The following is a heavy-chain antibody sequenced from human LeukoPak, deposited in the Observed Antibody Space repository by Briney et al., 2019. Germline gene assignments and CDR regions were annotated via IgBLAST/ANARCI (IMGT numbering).Heavy chain of an antibody. J-gene: IGHJ4*02. CDR3: ARDPRWSGFDY. CDR2: IYHSGST. D-gene: IGHD2-15*01. V-gene: IGHV4-30-2*01. Sequence: PSETLSLTCTVSGGSISSGGYYWSWIRQPPGKGLEWIGYIYHSGSTYYNPSLKSRVTISVDRSKNQFSLKLSSVTAADTAVYYCARDPRWSGFDYWGREPWSPSPQ. CDR1: GGSISSGGYY.